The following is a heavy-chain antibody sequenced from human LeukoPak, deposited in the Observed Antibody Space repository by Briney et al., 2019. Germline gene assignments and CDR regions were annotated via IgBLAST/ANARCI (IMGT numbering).Heavy chain of an antibody. V-gene: IGHV5-51*07. CDR3: ARASLYLSGYDPRGAFDI. CDR2: IYPGDSDT. CDR1: GYSFTSYW. J-gene: IGHJ3*02. Sequence: GESLKISCKGSGYSFTSYWIGWVHQMPGKGLEWMGIIYPGDSDTRYSPSFQGQVTISADKSISTAYLQWSSLKASDTAMYYCARASLYLSGYDPRGAFDIWGQGTMVTVSS. D-gene: IGHD5-12*01.